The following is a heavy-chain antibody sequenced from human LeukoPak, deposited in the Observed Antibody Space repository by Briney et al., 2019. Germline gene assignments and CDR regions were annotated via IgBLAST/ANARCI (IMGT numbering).Heavy chain of an antibody. Sequence: SETLSLTCSVSGGSISIYYWSWIRQPPGKGLEWIGYVYNSGSTDYNPSLKSRVTISVDRSKNQFSLKLSSVTAADTAVYYCARQGGNWRGLFDYWGQGTLVTVSS. V-gene: IGHV4-59*08. CDR2: VYNSGST. J-gene: IGHJ4*02. CDR3: ARQGGNWRGLFDY. CDR1: GGSISIYY. D-gene: IGHD4-23*01.